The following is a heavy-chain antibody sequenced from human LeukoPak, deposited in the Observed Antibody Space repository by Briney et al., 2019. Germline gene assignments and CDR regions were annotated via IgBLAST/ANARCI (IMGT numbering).Heavy chain of an antibody. V-gene: IGHV1-2*02. Sequence: GASVKVSCKASGHTFTDYYIHWVRQAPGQGLQWMGCINPNSFSTYNTQTFQARVTITRDSSTAYMELSRLRSDDTAVYFCARTLRGHFYDGSGYFFDYWGQGTLVTVSS. CDR1: GHTFTDYY. D-gene: IGHD3-22*01. CDR3: ARTLRGHFYDGSGYFFDY. J-gene: IGHJ4*02. CDR2: INPNSFST.